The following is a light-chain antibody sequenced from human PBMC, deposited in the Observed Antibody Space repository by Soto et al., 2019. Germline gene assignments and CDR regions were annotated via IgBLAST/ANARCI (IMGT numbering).Light chain of an antibody. Sequence: ALAQPASVSGSPGQSITISCTGTSSDVGGNKYVSWYQQYPGKVPKLLINKVTNRPSGVSYRFSGSKSGNTASLTISALLAEDEADYFCASSTSDSLYVFGTGTKVTVL. CDR3: ASSTSDSLYV. J-gene: IGLJ1*01. CDR1: SSDVGGNKY. CDR2: KVT. V-gene: IGLV2-14*01.